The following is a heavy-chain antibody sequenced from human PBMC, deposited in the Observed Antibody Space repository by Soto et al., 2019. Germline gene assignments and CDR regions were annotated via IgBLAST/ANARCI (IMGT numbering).Heavy chain of an antibody. CDR3: ARDRDIYCSSTSCQAYYYYYMDV. CDR2: IKQDGSEK. J-gene: IGHJ6*03. V-gene: IGHV3-7*01. Sequence: GGSLRLSCAASGFTFSSYWMSWVRQAPGKGLEWVANIKQDGSEKYYVDSVKGRFTISRDNAKNSLYLQMNSLRAEDTAVYYCARDRDIYCSSTSCQAYYYYYMDVWGKGTTVTVSS. CDR1: GFTFSSYW. D-gene: IGHD2-2*01.